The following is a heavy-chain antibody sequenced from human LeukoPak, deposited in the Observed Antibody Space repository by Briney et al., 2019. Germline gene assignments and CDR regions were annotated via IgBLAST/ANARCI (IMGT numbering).Heavy chain of an antibody. CDR1: GFTFSSYE. CDR2: ISSSGSTV. V-gene: IGHV3-48*03. CDR3: ARGIGVPVFDY. Sequence: GGSLRLSCAASGFTFSSYEMNWVRQAPGKGLEWVSYISSSGSTVYYADSVKGRFTISRDNAKNSLYLQMNSLRAEDTAVYYCARGIGVPVFDYWGQGTLVTVSS. D-gene: IGHD2-8*01. J-gene: IGHJ4*02.